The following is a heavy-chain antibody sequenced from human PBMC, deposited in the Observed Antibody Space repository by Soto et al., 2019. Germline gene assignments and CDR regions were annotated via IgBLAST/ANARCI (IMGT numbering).Heavy chain of an antibody. J-gene: IGHJ6*02. CDR3: ARVRVASVPLNYDMDV. CDR1: GGTVSSYA. D-gene: IGHD5-12*01. CDR2: VIPMFAMT. V-gene: IGHV1-69*01. Sequence: QLHLVQSGAEVKKAGSSVKVSCKASGGTVSSYAITWVRQAPGKGLEWMGGVIPMFAMTDIAQKFQGRVTITADASTSTAYLELSGLTPKDTAVYYCARVRVASVPLNYDMDVWGQGTTVTVSS.